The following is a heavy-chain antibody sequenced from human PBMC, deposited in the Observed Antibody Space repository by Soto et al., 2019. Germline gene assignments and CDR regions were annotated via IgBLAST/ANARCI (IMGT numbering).Heavy chain of an antibody. J-gene: IGHJ5*01. CDR3: AKDGVGSVTTVSDFES. CDR2: ISVSGYTT. V-gene: IGHV3-23*01. Sequence: EVQLLESGGGLVQSGGSLRLSCAASGFTFSSFAMNWVRQAPGKGLEWVSTISVSGYTTTYADSVKGRFTISRDNSMDRLYLQMNSLTSEDTALYFFAKDGVGSVTTVSDFESSGQGTRVTVSS. CDR1: GFTFSSFA. D-gene: IGHD4-17*01.